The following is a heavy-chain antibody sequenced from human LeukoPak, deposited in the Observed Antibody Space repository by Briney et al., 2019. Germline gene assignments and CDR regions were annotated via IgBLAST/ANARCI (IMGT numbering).Heavy chain of an antibody. V-gene: IGHV3-48*04. D-gene: IGHD6-13*01. CDR3: ARDGYSSSWNWFDP. CDR1: GFTFSSYS. CDR2: ISSSSSTI. Sequence: GGSLRLSCAASGFTFSSYSMNWVRQAPGKGLEWVSYISSSSSTIYYADSVKGRFTISRDNAKNSLYLQMNSLRAEDTAVYYCARDGYSSSWNWFDPWGQGTLVTVSS. J-gene: IGHJ5*02.